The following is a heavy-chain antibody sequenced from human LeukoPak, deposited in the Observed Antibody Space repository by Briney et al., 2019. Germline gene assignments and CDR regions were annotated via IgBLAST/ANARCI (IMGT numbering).Heavy chain of an antibody. Sequence: GGSLRLSCAASGFTFNTAWMHWVRQAPGKGLVWVSRIYSDGSATTYAEFVKGRFTISRDNAKNTLYLQMNSLGIEDTAVYYCATDSGHSFSYWGQGTKVTVSA. CDR1: GFTFNTAW. CDR2: IYSDGSAT. J-gene: IGHJ3*01. D-gene: IGHD3-16*01. V-gene: IGHV3-74*03. CDR3: ATDSGHSFSY.